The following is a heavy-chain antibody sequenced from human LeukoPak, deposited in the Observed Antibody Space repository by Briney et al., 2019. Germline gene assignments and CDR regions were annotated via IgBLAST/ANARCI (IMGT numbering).Heavy chain of an antibody. J-gene: IGHJ4*02. CDR3: ARERSPRTLLRYFDGFDY. D-gene: IGHD3-9*01. CDR2: IIPIFGTA. Sequence: SVTVSCKASGYTFTSYYMHWVRQAPGQGLEWMGGIIPIFGTANYAQKFQGRVTITADESTSTAYMELSSLRSEDTAVYYCARERSPRTLLRYFDGFDYWGQGTLVTVSS. V-gene: IGHV1-69*13. CDR1: GYTFTSYY.